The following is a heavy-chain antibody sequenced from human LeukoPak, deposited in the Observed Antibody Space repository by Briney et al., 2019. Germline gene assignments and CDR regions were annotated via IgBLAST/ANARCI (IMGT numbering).Heavy chain of an antibody. CDR1: GFTVSSNY. CDR2: IYSGGST. D-gene: IGHD5-18*01. Sequence: PGGSLRLSCAASGFTVSSNYMSWVRQAPGKGLEWVSVIYSGGSTYYADSVKGRFTISRDNSKNTLYLQMNSLRAEDTAVYYCARVKTAMVDDAFDIWGQGTMVTVSS. J-gene: IGHJ3*02. V-gene: IGHV3-53*01. CDR3: ARVKTAMVDDAFDI.